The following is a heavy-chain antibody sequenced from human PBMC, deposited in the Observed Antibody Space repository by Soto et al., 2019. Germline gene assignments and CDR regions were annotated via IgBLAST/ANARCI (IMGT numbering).Heavy chain of an antibody. CDR3: ARGYGDAYGMDV. Sequence: SETLSLTCTVSGGSISSYYWSWIRQPPGKGLEWIGYIYHSGSTYYNPSLKSRVTISVDRSKNQFSLKLSSVTAADTAVYYCARGYGDAYGMDVWGQGTTVTVSS. J-gene: IGHJ6*02. V-gene: IGHV4-59*12. CDR1: GGSISSYY. D-gene: IGHD4-17*01. CDR2: IYHSGST.